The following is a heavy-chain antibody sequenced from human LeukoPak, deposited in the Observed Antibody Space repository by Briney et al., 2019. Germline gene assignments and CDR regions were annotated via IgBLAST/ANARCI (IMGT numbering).Heavy chain of an antibody. CDR1: GFTVSSNY. CDR2: IYSGGST. V-gene: IGHV3-53*05. J-gene: IGHJ5*02. Sequence: GGSLRLSCAASGFTVSSNYMSWVRQAPGKGLEWVSVIYSGGSTYYADSVKGRFTISRDNPKNTLYLQMNSLRSDDTAVYYCARVPSKYYYDSSGYGTWGQGTLVTVSS. D-gene: IGHD3-22*01. CDR3: ARVPSKYYYDSSGYGT.